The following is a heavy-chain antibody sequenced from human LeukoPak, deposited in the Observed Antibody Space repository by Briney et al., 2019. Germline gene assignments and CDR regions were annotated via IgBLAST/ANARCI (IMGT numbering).Heavy chain of an antibody. CDR3: ARDLEDIVVVVAATGFDY. D-gene: IGHD2-15*01. Sequence: ASVKVSCKASGYTFTCYYMHWVRQAPGQGLEWMGWINPNSGGTNYAQKFQGRVTMTMDTSISTAYMELSRLRSDDTAVYYCARDLEDIVVVVAATGFDYWGQGTLVTVSS. CDR2: INPNSGGT. J-gene: IGHJ4*02. CDR1: GYTFTCYY. V-gene: IGHV1-2*02.